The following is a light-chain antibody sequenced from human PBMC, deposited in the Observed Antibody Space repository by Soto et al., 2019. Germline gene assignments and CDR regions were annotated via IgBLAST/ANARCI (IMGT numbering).Light chain of an antibody. Sequence: EIVLTQSPGTLSLSPGERATLSCRASQSVRSDYLAWYQQKPGQAPRLHIYGASTRATGIPDRFSGSGSGTDFILTINRLEPEDFAVYYCQQYDGSPRTFGQGTKVDIK. CDR1: QSVRSDY. CDR2: GAS. J-gene: IGKJ1*01. CDR3: QQYDGSPRT. V-gene: IGKV3-20*01.